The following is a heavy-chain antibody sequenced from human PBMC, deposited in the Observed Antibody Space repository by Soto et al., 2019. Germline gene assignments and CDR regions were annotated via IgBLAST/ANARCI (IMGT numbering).Heavy chain of an antibody. D-gene: IGHD5-12*01. J-gene: IGHJ6*03. CDR1: GYTFTSYD. CDR3: ARRGYSGYDLDYYYYYMDV. Sequence: ASVKVSCKASGYTFTSYDINWVRQATGQGLEWMGWMNPNSGNTGYAQKFQGRVTMTRNTSISTAYMEQSSLRSEDTAVYYCARRGYSGYDLDYYYYYMDVWGKGTTVTVSS. V-gene: IGHV1-8*01. CDR2: MNPNSGNT.